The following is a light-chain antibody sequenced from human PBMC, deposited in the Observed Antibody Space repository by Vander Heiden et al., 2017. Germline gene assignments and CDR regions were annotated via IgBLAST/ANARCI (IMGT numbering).Light chain of an antibody. CDR2: DVN. J-gene: IGLJ1*01. V-gene: IGLV2-14*03. CDR3: SSYTIRSPLEV. CDR1: SSDIGGFNY. Sequence: QPALTHPASVSGSLGQSITISRTGTSSDIGGFNYVSWYQQQPGKAPKLLIYDVNGRPSGISPRFSGSKSGNTASLTISGLLAEDGASYYCSSYTIRSPLEVFGTGTTVTVL.